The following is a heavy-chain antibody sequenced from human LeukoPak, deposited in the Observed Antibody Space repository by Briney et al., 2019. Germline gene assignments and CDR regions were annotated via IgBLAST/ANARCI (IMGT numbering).Heavy chain of an antibody. Sequence: GRSLRLSCAASGFIFSSYGMHWVRQAPGKGLEWVAVISYDGSNKYYADYVKGRFTVSRDNAKNTLYLQMNSLRAEDTAVYYCARGGDYYDSSGYFWRPAEIDYWGQGTLVTVSS. J-gene: IGHJ4*02. CDR2: ISYDGSNK. V-gene: IGHV3-30*03. CDR3: ARGGDYYDSSGYFWRPAEIDY. CDR1: GFIFSSYG. D-gene: IGHD3-22*01.